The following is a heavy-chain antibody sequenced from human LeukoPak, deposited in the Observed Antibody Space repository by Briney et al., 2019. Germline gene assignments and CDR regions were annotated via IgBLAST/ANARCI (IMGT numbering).Heavy chain of an antibody. CDR3: ARALGTGAPLDY. J-gene: IGHJ4*02. V-gene: IGHV3-30*02. CDR2: IRYDGSNK. CDR1: GFTFSSYG. D-gene: IGHD3/OR15-3a*01. Sequence: PGGSLRLSCAASGFTFSSYGMHWVRQAPGKGLEWVAFIRYDGSNKYYADSVRGRFTISRDNSKNTLYLQMNSLRAEDTAVYYCARALGTGAPLDYWGQGTLVTVSS.